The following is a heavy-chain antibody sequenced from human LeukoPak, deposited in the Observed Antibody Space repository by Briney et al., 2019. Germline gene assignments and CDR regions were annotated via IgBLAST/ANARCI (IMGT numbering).Heavy chain of an antibody. J-gene: IGHJ4*02. Sequence: TSSETLSLTCSVSDDSITMYYWTWIRQPPGKGLEWIGYVDHTGSTNFNPSLNGRVSISRDTTKNLFSLRLRSVTAADTAVYYCARVLEWYRTGYFDYWGQGTLVTVSS. V-gene: IGHV4-59*12. CDR3: ARVLEWYRTGYFDY. CDR2: VDHTGST. D-gene: IGHD1-26*01. CDR1: DDSITMYY.